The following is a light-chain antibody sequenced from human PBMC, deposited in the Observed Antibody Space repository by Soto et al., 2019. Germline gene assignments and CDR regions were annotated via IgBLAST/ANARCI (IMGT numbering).Light chain of an antibody. CDR2: DVT. Sequence: QSALTQPRSVSGSPGQSVTISCTGTSSDVGGYNYVSWYQQHPGKAPKLMIYDVTKRPSGVPDRFSGSKSGNTASLTISGLQAEDEADYYCQSYDSNLREVFGGGTKLTVL. J-gene: IGLJ2*01. V-gene: IGLV2-11*01. CDR1: SSDVGGYNY. CDR3: QSYDSNLREV.